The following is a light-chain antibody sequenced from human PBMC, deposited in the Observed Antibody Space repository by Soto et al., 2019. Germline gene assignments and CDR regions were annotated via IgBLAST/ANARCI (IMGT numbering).Light chain of an antibody. CDR2: KAS. Sequence: DIQMTQSPSTLSASVGDRVIITCRASQSISPWLAWFQQKPGEAPKLLIYKASTVETGVPSRFSGSGSGTEFTLTISSLQPDDFAIYYCQQCIGHPYTFGQGTKLE. V-gene: IGKV1-5*03. J-gene: IGKJ2*01. CDR1: QSISPW. CDR3: QQCIGHPYT.